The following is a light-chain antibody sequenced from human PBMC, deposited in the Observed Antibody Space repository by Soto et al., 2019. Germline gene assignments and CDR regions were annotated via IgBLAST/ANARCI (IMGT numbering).Light chain of an antibody. J-gene: IGLJ1*01. CDR1: SSDVGGYHY. Sequence: QSVLTQPPSASGSPGQSVTISCTGTSSDVGGYHYVSWYQQHPGKAPKLMIYDVSKRPSGVPDRFSGSKSGNTASLTVSGLQAEDEADYYCSSYAGSNNYVFGTGTKLTVL. CDR2: DVS. CDR3: SSYAGSNNYV. V-gene: IGLV2-8*01.